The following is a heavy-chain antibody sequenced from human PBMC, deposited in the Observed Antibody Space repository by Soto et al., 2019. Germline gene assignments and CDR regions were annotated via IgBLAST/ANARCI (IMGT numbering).Heavy chain of an antibody. D-gene: IGHD3-16*01. CDR1: GYIFVNYG. CDR2: ISPYTGNT. J-gene: IGHJ6*02. CDR3: AMVDLYVTPTPQDV. V-gene: IGHV1-18*01. Sequence: QVQLEQSGDEVKKPGASVKVSCKASGYIFVNYGIAWVRQAPGQGLEWLGWISPYTGNTYYETKGQGRHPLTTDTSTSTVFMDLGSLTSADTAVYYCAMVDLYVTPTPQDVWGQGTTVTVSS.